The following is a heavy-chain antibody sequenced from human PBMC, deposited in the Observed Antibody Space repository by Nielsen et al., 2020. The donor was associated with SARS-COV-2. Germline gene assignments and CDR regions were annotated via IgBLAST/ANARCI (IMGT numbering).Heavy chain of an antibody. D-gene: IGHD1-26*01. CDR2: ISWNSGSI. CDR3: AILPGSYSTFDY. J-gene: IGHJ4*02. V-gene: IGHV3-9*01. Sequence: GGSLRLSCAASGFTFDDYAMHWVRQAPGKGLEWVSGISWNSGSIGYADSVKGRFTISSDNAKNSLYLQMNSLRAEDTALYYCAILPGSYSTFDYWGQGTLVTVSS. CDR1: GFTFDDYA.